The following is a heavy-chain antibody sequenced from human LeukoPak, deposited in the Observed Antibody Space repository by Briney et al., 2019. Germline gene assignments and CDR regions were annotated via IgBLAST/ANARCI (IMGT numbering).Heavy chain of an antibody. CDR2: VDRDGTKT. CDR1: GFTFSRYW. CDR3: ARDRDTVFRGVIPSNWFDL. D-gene: IGHD3-10*01. J-gene: IGHJ5*02. Sequence: PGGSLRLSCAASGFTFSRYWMHWVRQVPGKGLQWVSRVDRDGTKTTYADSVKGRFIISRDNAKNTVDLQMSSLRPEDTAVYYCARDRDTVFRGVIPSNWFDLWGLGTLATVSS. V-gene: IGHV3-74*01.